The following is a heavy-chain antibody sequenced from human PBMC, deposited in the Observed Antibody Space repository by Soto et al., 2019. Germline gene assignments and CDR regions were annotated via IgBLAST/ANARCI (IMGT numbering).Heavy chain of an antibody. D-gene: IGHD4-17*01. CDR2: TSYDGSNN. V-gene: IGHV3-30*03. CDR3: ASRGTTGQFDY. CDR1: GFTFSNYG. Sequence: QVQLVESGGGVVQPWRSLRLSCAASGFTFSNYGMHWVRQAPGKWLEWVAVTSYDGSNNYYLESVQGRFTISRDNSRNTVCLHMNSLRPEDTAVYDSASRGTTGQFDYWGQGTLVIVSS. J-gene: IGHJ4*02.